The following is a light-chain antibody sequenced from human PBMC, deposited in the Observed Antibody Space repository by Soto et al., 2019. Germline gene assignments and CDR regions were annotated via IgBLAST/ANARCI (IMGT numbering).Light chain of an antibody. J-gene: IGLJ3*02. CDR1: STDVGNYNY. CDR2: DVN. Sequence: QSALTQPPSASGSPGQSLTISCTGTSTDVGNYNYVSWYQQHPGQAPKLMISDVNRRPSGVPDRFSGSKSGNTASLTVSGPQAEDEADYYCSSYAGSNNWVFGGGTKLTVL. CDR3: SSYAGSNNWV. V-gene: IGLV2-8*01.